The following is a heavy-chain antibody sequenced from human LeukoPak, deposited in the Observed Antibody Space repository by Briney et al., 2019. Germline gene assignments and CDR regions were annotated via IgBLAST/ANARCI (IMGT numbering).Heavy chain of an antibody. Sequence: PSETLSLTCAVYDGSFSGYYWSWIRQPPGKGLEWIGEINHSGSTNYNPSLKSRVTISVDTSKNQFSLKLSSVTAADTAVYYCARCYDYGGKKALNWFDPWGQGTLVTVSS. V-gene: IGHV4-34*01. J-gene: IGHJ5*02. CDR3: ARCYDYGGKKALNWFDP. CDR2: INHSGST. CDR1: DGSFSGYY. D-gene: IGHD4-23*01.